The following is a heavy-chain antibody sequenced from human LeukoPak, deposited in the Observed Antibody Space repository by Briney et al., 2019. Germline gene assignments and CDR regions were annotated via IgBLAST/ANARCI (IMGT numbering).Heavy chain of an antibody. V-gene: IGHV3-23*01. CDR3: AKDLHSNNWPIDY. CDR2: ISGSGGTT. CDR1: GFTFSSYA. D-gene: IGHD6-13*01. Sequence: PGGSLRLSCAASGFTFSSYAMSWVRQAPGKGLEWVSGISGSGGTTNHADSVKGQFTISRDNSKNTLYLQMNSLRAEDTAVYYCAKDLHSNNWPIDYWGQGTLVTVSS. J-gene: IGHJ4*02.